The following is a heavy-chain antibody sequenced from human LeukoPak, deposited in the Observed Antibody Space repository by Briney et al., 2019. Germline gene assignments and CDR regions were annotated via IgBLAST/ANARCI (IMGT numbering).Heavy chain of an antibody. D-gene: IGHD2-2*02. V-gene: IGHV3-66*02. CDR3: ARGYCSSTSCYTDAFDI. CDR1: GFTVSSNY. CDR2: IYSGGST. Sequence: PGGSLRLSCAASGFTVSSNYMSWVRQAPGKGLEWVSVIYSGGSTYYADSVKGRFTISRDNSKNTLYLQMNSLRAEDTAVYYCARGYCSSTSCYTDAFDIWGQGTMVTVSS. J-gene: IGHJ3*02.